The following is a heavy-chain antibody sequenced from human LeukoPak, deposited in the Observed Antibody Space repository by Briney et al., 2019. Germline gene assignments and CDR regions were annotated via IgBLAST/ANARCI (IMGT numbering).Heavy chain of an antibody. CDR3: ARGLGDPSYYYYMDV. J-gene: IGHJ6*03. Sequence: GASVKVSCKASGYTFTSYDINWVRQATGQGLEWMGWMNPNSGNTGYAQKFQGRVTMTRNTSISTAYMELGSLRSEDTAVYYCARGLGDPSYYYYMDVWGKGTTVTVSS. D-gene: IGHD2-21*02. V-gene: IGHV1-8*02. CDR1: GYTFTSYD. CDR2: MNPNSGNT.